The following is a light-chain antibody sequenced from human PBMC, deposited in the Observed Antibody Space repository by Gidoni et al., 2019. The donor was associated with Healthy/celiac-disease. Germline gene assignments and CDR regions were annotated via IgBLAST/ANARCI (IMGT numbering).Light chain of an antibody. CDR1: QSVSSSY. CDR3: QQYGSSPPYT. Sequence: EIVLTQSPGTLSLSPGERATLSCRASQSVSSSYLAWYQQKPGQAPRLLIYGASSRATGIPDRFSGSGPGTDFTLTISRLEPEDCAVYYCQQYGSSPPYTFGQGTKLEIK. V-gene: IGKV3-20*01. CDR2: GAS. J-gene: IGKJ2*01.